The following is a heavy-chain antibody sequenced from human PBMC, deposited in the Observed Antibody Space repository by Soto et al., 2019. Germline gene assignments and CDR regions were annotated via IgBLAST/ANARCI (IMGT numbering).Heavy chain of an antibody. V-gene: IGHV4-30-4*01. CDR2: IYYSGST. D-gene: IGHD3-10*01. CDR1: GGSISSGDYY. J-gene: IGHJ4*02. CDR3: ARLTMVRGGWGDY. Sequence: QVQLQESGPGLVKPSQTLSLTCTVSGGSISSGDYYWSWIRQPPGKGLEWIGYIYYSGSTYYNPSLKSRVTISVDTSKNQFSLKLSSVTAGDTAVYYCARLTMVRGGWGDYWGQGTLVTVSS.